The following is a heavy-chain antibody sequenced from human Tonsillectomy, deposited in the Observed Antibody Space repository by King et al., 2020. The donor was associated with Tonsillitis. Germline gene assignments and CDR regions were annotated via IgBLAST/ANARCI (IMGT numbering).Heavy chain of an antibody. CDR3: ARVRLVLGPDAFDI. D-gene: IGHD6-19*01. CDR2: IYYSGST. Sequence: QLQESGPGLVKPSQTLSLTCAVSGGSISSGGYSWSWIRQPPGKGLEWIGYIYYSGSTYYNPSLKSRVTISVDTSKNQFSLKLSSVTAADTAVYYCARVRLVLGPDAFDIWGQGTMVTVSS. V-gene: IGHV4-30-4*07. CDR1: GGSISSGGYS. J-gene: IGHJ3*02.